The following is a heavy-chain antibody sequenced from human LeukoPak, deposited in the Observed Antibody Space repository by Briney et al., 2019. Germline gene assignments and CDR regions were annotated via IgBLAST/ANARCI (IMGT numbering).Heavy chain of an antibody. CDR1: GGTFSSYA. CDR3: ARQRDGYSYASPEYYFDY. D-gene: IGHD5-18*01. V-gene: IGHV1-69*13. Sequence: ASVKVSCKASGGTFSSYAISWVRQAPGQGLEWMGGIIPIFGTANYAQKFQGRVTITADESTSTAYMELSSLRSEDTAVYYCARQRDGYSYASPEYYFDYWGQGTLVTVSS. J-gene: IGHJ4*02. CDR2: IIPIFGTA.